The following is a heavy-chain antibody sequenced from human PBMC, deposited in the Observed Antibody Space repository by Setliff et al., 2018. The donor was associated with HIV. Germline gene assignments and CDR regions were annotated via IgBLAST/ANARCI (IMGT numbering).Heavy chain of an antibody. V-gene: IGHV4-61*09. CDR3: ARELGHYYYYMDV. CDR1: GGSISSGSYF. J-gene: IGHJ6*03. Sequence: PSETLSLTCTVSGGSISSGSYFWSWIRQPAGKGLEWIGHIYTSGSTHYNPSLKSRVTMSVDTSKNQFSLKLSSVTAADTAVFYCARELGHYYYYMDVWGKGTTVTVSS. CDR2: IYTSGST. D-gene: IGHD7-27*01.